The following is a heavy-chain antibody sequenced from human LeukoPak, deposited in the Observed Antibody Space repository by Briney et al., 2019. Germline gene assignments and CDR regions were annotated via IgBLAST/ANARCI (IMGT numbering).Heavy chain of an antibody. J-gene: IGHJ4*02. CDR1: GFIFSNYA. V-gene: IGHV3-23*01. CDR2: IGGRDVYT. D-gene: IGHD3-9*01. Sequence: TGASLRLSCAASGFIFSNYAMSWVRQAPGKGLGWVSAIGGRDVYTYYADSVKGRFTVSRDGPKNTLYLQMNTLRVEDTAVYYCAKWGDYDILTGYYDSDYWGQGTLVTVSS. CDR3: AKWGDYDILTGYYDSDY.